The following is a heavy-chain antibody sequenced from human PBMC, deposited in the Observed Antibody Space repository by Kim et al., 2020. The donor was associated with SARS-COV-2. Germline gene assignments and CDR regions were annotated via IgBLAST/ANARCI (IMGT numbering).Heavy chain of an antibody. CDR1: GGSISSYY. D-gene: IGHD6-13*01. Sequence: SETLSLTCTVSGGSISSYYWSWIRQPPGKGLEWIGYIYYSGSTNYNPSLKSRVTISVDTSKNQFSLKLSSVTAADTAVYYCARGGQYKSSSRTHYYYGMDVWGQGTTVTVSS. J-gene: IGHJ6*02. V-gene: IGHV4-59*01. CDR2: IYYSGST. CDR3: ARGGQYKSSSRTHYYYGMDV.